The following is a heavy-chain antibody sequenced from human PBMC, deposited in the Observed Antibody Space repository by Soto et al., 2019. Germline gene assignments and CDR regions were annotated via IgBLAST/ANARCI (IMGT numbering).Heavy chain of an antibody. Sequence: QVQLVQSGAEVKKPGASVKVSCKASGYTFTSYDINWVRQATGQGLEWMGWMNPNSGNTGYAQKFQGRVTMTRNTSISSAYMALRSLRSEDTAVYYCARGDRLENYGSASNWFDPWGQGTLVTVSS. V-gene: IGHV1-8*01. CDR1: GYTFTSYD. CDR3: ARGDRLENYGSASNWFDP. CDR2: MNPNSGNT. D-gene: IGHD3-10*01. J-gene: IGHJ5*02.